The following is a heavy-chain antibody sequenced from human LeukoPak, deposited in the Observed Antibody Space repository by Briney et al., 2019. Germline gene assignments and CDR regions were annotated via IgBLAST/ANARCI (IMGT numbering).Heavy chain of an antibody. J-gene: IGHJ4*02. CDR1: GFTFSNYG. CDR2: IWYDGSNK. V-gene: IGHV3-33*06. D-gene: IGHD5-18*01. CDR3: AKDRDTAMEIDY. Sequence: QPGRSLRLSCAASGFTFSNYGMHWVRQAPGKGLEWVAVIWYDGSNKYYADSVKRRFTISRDNSKNTLYLQMKSLRAEDTAVYYCAKDRDTAMEIDYWGQGTLVTVSS.